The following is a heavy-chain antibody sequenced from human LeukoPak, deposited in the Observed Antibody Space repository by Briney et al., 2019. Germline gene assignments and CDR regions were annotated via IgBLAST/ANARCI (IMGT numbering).Heavy chain of an antibody. CDR1: GYSISSGYY. Sequence: SETLSLTCAVSGYSISSGYYWGWIRQPPGKGLEWIGSIYHSGSTYYNPSLKSRVTISVDTSKNQFSLKLSSVTAADTAVYYCARLSSSSSDYWGQGTLVTVSS. CDR2: IYHSGST. D-gene: IGHD6-6*01. V-gene: IGHV4-38-2*01. CDR3: ARLSSSSSDY. J-gene: IGHJ4*02.